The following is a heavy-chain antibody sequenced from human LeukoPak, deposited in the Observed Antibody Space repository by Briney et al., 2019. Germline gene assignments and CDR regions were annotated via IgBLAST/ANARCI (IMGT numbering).Heavy chain of an antibody. Sequence: GGSLRLSCAASGFIFSDTAMSWVRWAPGKGLEWVSAISGSGVTTHYAGSVKGRFSISRDNSKNTLYLQMNSLRVEDTALYYCAKKVVVGATSPYSDFQDWGQGTLVTVSS. D-gene: IGHD1-26*01. J-gene: IGHJ1*01. V-gene: IGHV3-23*01. CDR2: ISGSGVTT. CDR3: AKKVVVGATSPYSDFQD. CDR1: GFIFSDTA.